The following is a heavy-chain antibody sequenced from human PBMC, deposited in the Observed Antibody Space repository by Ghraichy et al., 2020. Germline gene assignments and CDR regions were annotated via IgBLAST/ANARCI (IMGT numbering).Heavy chain of an antibody. CDR3: ARTYCNQGVCNDAYDI. D-gene: IGHD2/OR15-2a*01. CDR1: SFTFSDYS. J-gene: IGHJ3*02. V-gene: IGHV3-48*01. Sequence: LSLTCAASSFTFSDYSMNWVRQAPGKGLEWMSYISATSNFIYYADSAKGRFTISRDNVNNLVYLQMDNLRAEDTAVYYCARTYCNQGVCNDAYDIWGQGTMVTVSS. CDR2: ISATSNFI.